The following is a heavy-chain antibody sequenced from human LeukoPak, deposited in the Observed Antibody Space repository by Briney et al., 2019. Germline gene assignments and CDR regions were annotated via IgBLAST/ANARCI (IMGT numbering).Heavy chain of an antibody. CDR1: GYSFTSYL. V-gene: IGHV5-51*01. D-gene: IGHD4-17*01. CDR2: IYPGDSDT. J-gene: IGHJ4*02. Sequence: GESLKISCKGSGYSFTSYLIGWVRQMPGKGLEWMGIIYPGDSDTRYSPSFQGQVTISADKSISTAYLQWSSLKASDTAMYYCARHGVLTTVTPYYFDYWGQGTLVTVSS. CDR3: ARHGVLTTVTPYYFDY.